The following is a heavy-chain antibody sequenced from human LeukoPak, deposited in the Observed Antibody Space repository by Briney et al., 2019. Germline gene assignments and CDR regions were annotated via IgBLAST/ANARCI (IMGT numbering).Heavy chain of an antibody. Sequence: PSETLSLTCTVSGGSISSNSYYWGWIRQPPGKGLEWIGSIYYSGSTYYNPSLKSRVTISVDTSKNQFSLKLSSVTAADTAVYYCARQGVVVEEINWFDPWGQGTLVTVSS. V-gene: IGHV4-39*01. CDR1: GGSISSNSYY. CDR2: IYYSGST. J-gene: IGHJ5*02. CDR3: ARQGVVVEEINWFDP. D-gene: IGHD2-15*01.